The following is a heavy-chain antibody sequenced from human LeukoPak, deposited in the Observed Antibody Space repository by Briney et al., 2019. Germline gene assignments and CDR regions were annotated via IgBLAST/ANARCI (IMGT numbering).Heavy chain of an antibody. CDR3: ARDWDGSGSYTVMDV. J-gene: IGHJ6*04. CDR2: IEQDGSEK. CDR1: GFTFSSYW. D-gene: IGHD3-10*01. Sequence: GGSLRLSCAASGFTFSSYWMSWVRQAPGKGLEWVANIEQDGSEKYYVDSVKGRFTIPRDNAKNSLYLQMNSLRAEDTAVYYCARDWDGSGSYTVMDVWGKGTTVTVSS. V-gene: IGHV3-7*01.